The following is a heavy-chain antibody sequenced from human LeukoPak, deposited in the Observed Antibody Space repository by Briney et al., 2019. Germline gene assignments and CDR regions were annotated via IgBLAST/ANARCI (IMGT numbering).Heavy chain of an antibody. CDR1: GFTFSGYA. V-gene: IGHV3-23*01. CDR3: SKDRAGYSGARGFDY. Sequence: GGSLRLSCAASGFTFSGYAMSWVRQAPGKGLEWVSRISDSGDITYYADSVKGRFTISRDNSKNTLYLQMNSLRAEDTAVYYCSKDRAGYSGARGFDYWGQGTLVTVSS. D-gene: IGHD5-12*01. CDR2: ISDSGDIT. J-gene: IGHJ4*02.